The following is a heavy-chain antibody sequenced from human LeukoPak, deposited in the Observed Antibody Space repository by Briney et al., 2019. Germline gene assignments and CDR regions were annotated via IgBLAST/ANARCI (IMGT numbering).Heavy chain of an antibody. CDR1: GGSISSYY. CDR3: AKSSWSLFDP. Sequence: PSETLSLTYAVSGGSISSYYWSWIRQPPGKGLEWIGYIYYSGSTNYNPSLKSRVTISVDASKNQFSLRLSSVTAADTAMYYCAKSSWSLFDPWGQGTLVTVSS. J-gene: IGHJ5*02. CDR2: IYYSGST. D-gene: IGHD3-10*01. V-gene: IGHV4-59*08.